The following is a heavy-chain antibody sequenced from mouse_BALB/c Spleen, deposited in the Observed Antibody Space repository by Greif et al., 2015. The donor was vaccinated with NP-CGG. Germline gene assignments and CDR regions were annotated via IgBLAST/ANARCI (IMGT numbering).Heavy chain of an antibody. Sequence: QVQLQQSGAELVKPGASVKLSCKASGYTFTSYWMHWVKQRPGQGLEWIGEIDPSDSYTNYNQKFKGKATLTVDKSSSTAYLQLSSLTSEDSAVYYCATRIYYDYDEDYWGQGTSVTVSS. D-gene: IGHD2-4*01. CDR1: GYTFTSYW. J-gene: IGHJ4*01. CDR3: ATRIYYDYDEDY. V-gene: IGHV1-69*02. CDR2: IDPSDSYT.